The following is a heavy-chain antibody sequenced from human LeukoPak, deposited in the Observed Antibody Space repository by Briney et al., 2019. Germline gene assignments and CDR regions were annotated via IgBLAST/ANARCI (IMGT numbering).Heavy chain of an antibody. D-gene: IGHD1-1*01. CDR2: ISGNNDNP. V-gene: IGHV1-18*01. Sequence: ASVKVSCKASGYTFTSYGISWVRQAPGQGLEWMGWISGNNDNPNYGQKFQGRFTVTSDSSTSTAYMELRNLRSDDTAVYYCARDGTRTDDYWGQGTLVTVSS. CDR1: GYTFTSYG. J-gene: IGHJ4*02. CDR3: ARDGTRTDDY.